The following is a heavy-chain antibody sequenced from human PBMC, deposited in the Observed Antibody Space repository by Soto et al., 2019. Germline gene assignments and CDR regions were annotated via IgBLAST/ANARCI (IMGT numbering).Heavy chain of an antibody. J-gene: IGHJ6*03. V-gene: IGHV3-30*18. CDR2: ISYDGSNK. CDR3: AKDRDRGLYYSYYMDV. Sequence: GGSLRLSCAASGFTFSSYGMHWVRQAPGKGLEWVAVISYDGSNKYYADSVKGRFTISRDNSKNTLYLQMNSLRAEDTAVYYCAKDRDRGLYYSYYMDVWGKGTTVTVSS. CDR1: GFTFSSYG. D-gene: IGHD3-16*01.